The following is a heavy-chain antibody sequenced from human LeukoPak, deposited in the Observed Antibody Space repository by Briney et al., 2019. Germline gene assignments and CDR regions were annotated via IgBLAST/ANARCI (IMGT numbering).Heavy chain of an antibody. D-gene: IGHD3-16*02. Sequence: PGGSLRLSCAASGFTFSSYWMSWVRQAPGKGLEWVANIKQDGSEKYYVDSVKGRFTISRDNAKNSLYLQMNSLRAEDTGVYYCARGDTQSKYRQFDSWGQGSLAIVSS. CDR1: GFTFSSYW. CDR3: ARGDTQSKYRQFDS. V-gene: IGHV3-7*04. CDR2: IKQDGSEK. J-gene: IGHJ4*02.